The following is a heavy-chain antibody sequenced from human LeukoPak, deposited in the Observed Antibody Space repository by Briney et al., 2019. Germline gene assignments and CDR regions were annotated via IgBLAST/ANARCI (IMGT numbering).Heavy chain of an antibody. CDR1: GFTFSDAW. CDR2: IKSRPDGETT. J-gene: IGHJ4*02. D-gene: IGHD3-10*01. CDR3: TTVIQLWTALAFDY. V-gene: IGHV3-15*01. Sequence: GGSLRLSCAASGFTFSDAWMTWVRQAPGEGLEWVGLIKSRPDGETTDYAAPVKGRFTISRDDSKNTLYLQMNSLKTEDTAVYYCTTVIQLWTALAFDYWGQGTLVAVSS.